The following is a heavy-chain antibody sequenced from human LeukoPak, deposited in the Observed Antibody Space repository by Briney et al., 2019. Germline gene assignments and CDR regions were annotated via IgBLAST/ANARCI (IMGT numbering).Heavy chain of an antibody. J-gene: IGHJ4*02. V-gene: IGHV3-53*01. CDR1: GFTVSSNY. D-gene: IGHD3-3*01. CDR2: IYSGGST. Sequence: GGSLRLSCAASGFTVSSNYMSWVRQAPGKGLEWVSVIYSGGSTYYAGSVKGRFTISRDNSKNTLYLQMNSLRAEDTAVYYCARGFLGVVTYDYWGQGTLVTVSS. CDR3: ARGFLGVVTYDY.